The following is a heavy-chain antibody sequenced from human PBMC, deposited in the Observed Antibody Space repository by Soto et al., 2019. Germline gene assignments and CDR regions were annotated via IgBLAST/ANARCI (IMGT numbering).Heavy chain of an antibody. J-gene: IGHJ4*02. Sequence: TLSLTCAVSGGSFTSNNWWTWVRQPPGQGLEWIGETYRTGSTNYSPSLKSRVTISLDKSENQFSLKVTSLTAADTAVYYCASRDPGTSVDYWGQGTLVTVSS. CDR3: ASRDPGTSVDY. CDR2: TYRTGST. CDR1: GGSFTSNNW. D-gene: IGHD1-7*01. V-gene: IGHV4-4*02.